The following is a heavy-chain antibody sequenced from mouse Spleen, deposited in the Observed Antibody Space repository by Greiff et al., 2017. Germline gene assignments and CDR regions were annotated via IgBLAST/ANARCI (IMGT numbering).Heavy chain of an antibody. Sequence: EVHLVESGGGLVKLGGSLKLSCAASGFTFSSYAMSWVRQTPEKRLEWVATISSGGGNTYYPDSVKGRFTISRDNAKNTLYLQMSSLKSEDTAMYYCARHAYYGNYTWFAYWGQGTLVTVSA. CDR2: ISSGGGNT. D-gene: IGHD2-10*01. V-gene: IGHV5-9-3*01. CDR1: GFTFSSYA. J-gene: IGHJ3*01. CDR3: ARHAYYGNYTWFAY.